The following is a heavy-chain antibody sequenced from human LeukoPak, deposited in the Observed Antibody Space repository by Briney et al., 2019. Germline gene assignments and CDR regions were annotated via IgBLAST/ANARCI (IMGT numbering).Heavy chain of an antibody. CDR1: GFTFSNYA. J-gene: IGHJ3*02. CDR2: ISYDGSSK. V-gene: IGHV3-30-3*01. D-gene: IGHD2-21*02. Sequence: GGSLRLSCAASGFTFSNYAILWVRQAPGKGLEWVAVISYDGSSKNFADSVKGRFTISRDNSKNTLYLQMNSLRAEDTAVYYCARDYSPYCGGDCYSDDAFDIWGQGTMVTVSS. CDR3: ARDYSPYCGGDCYSDDAFDI.